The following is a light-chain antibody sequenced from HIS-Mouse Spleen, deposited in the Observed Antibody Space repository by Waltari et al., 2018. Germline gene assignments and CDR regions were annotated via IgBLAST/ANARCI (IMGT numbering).Light chain of an antibody. CDR1: QSVLYSSNNKNY. V-gene: IGKV4-1*01. CDR2: WAS. CDR3: QQYYSTHWT. Sequence: DIVMTQSPDSLAVSLCERATINCKYSQSVLYSSNNKNYLAWYQQKPGQPPKLLIYWASTRESGVPDRFSGSGSGTDFTLTISSLQAEDVAVYYCQQYYSTHWTFGQGTKVEIK. J-gene: IGKJ1*01.